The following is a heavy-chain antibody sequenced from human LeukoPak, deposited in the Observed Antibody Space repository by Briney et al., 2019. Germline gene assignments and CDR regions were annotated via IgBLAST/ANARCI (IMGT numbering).Heavy chain of an antibody. J-gene: IGHJ5*02. D-gene: IGHD3-10*01. Sequence: GGSLRLSCAASGFTFSSYAMLWVRQAPGKGLEWVAVISYDGSNKYYADSVKGRFTISRDNAKNSLYLQMNSLRAEDTAVYYCARTPYGSTSIWFDPWGQGTLVTVSS. CDR3: ARTPYGSTSIWFDP. CDR1: GFTFSSYA. CDR2: ISYDGSNK. V-gene: IGHV3-30*07.